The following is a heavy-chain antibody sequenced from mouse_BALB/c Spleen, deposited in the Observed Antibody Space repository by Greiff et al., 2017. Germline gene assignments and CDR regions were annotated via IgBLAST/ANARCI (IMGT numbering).Heavy chain of an antibody. D-gene: IGHD2-14*01. CDR3: ARVYYRYDVGAMDY. J-gene: IGHJ4*01. V-gene: IGHV5-9-4*01. CDR2: ISSGGSYT. Sequence: EVMLVESGGGLVKPGGSLKLSCAASGFTFSSYAMSWVRQSPEKRLEWVAEISSGGSYTYYPDTVTGRFTISRDNAKNTLYLEMSSLKSEDTAMYYCARVYYRYDVGAMDYWGQGTSVTVSS. CDR1: GFTFSSYA.